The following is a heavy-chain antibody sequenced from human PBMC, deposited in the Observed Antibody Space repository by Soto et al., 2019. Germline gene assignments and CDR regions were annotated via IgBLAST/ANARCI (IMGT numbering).Heavy chain of an antibody. V-gene: IGHV1-8*01. J-gene: IGHJ4*02. CDR2: LNPNTGGS. Sequence: ASVKVSCKASGYSFTSYDLNWVRQAPGQGLEWMAWLNPNTGGSGYAQKFQGRVTVTRSTSIGTAYMELISLRSEDTAVYYCARAYGTLTTSDYWGQGTLVTVSS. D-gene: IGHD4-17*01. CDR1: GYSFTSYD. CDR3: ARAYGTLTTSDY.